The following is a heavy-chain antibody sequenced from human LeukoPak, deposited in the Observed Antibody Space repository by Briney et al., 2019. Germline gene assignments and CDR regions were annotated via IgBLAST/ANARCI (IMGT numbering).Heavy chain of an antibody. CDR3: ASNPRDSGYDPGAFDI. Sequence: ASVKVSCKVSGYTLTELSMHWVRQAPGKGLEWMGGFDPEDGETIYAQKFQGRVTMTEDTSTDTAYMELSSLRSEDTAVYYCASNPRDSGYDPGAFDIWGQGTMVTVSS. V-gene: IGHV1-24*01. CDR2: FDPEDGET. CDR1: GYTLTELS. J-gene: IGHJ3*02. D-gene: IGHD5-12*01.